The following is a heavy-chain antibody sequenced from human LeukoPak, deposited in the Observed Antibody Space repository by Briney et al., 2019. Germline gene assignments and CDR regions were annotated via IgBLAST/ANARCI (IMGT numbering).Heavy chain of an antibody. CDR1: GFTFGSYW. CDR2: IKEDGSEK. D-gene: IGHD1-26*01. V-gene: IGHV3-7*01. Sequence: GGSLRLSCAVSGFTFGSYWLTWVRQAPGKGLKWVANIKEDGSEKYYADSVKGRFTISRDNAKSSLYLRMNSLRAEDTAMYYCARILSARYYGDALDIWGLGTLVTVSS. J-gene: IGHJ3*02. CDR3: ARILSARYYGDALDI.